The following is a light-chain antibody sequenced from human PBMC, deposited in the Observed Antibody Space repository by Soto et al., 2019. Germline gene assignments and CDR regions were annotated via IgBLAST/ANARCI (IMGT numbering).Light chain of an antibody. Sequence: EIVMTQSPATLSVSPGERATLSCRASQSVSSNLAWYQQKPGQAPRLLIYGASNRATGIPARFSGSGSGTEFNLPISSLQSEDFAVYCCQQYNKWSPGTFGQGTKVEIK. J-gene: IGKJ1*01. CDR3: QQYNKWSPGT. CDR1: QSVSSN. V-gene: IGKV3-15*01. CDR2: GAS.